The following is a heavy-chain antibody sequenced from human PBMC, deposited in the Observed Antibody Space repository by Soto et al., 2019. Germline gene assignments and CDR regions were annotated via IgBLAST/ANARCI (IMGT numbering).Heavy chain of an antibody. Sequence: PGGSLRLSCEAPGFTFSTFWMHWVRQAPGKGLVWVSRINSDGSSTNYADSVKGRVTISRDNAKNMLYLQMNSLRAEDTAVYYCARDFEYWGQGTLVTVSS. CDR1: GFTFSTFW. J-gene: IGHJ4*02. CDR2: INSDGSST. V-gene: IGHV3-74*01. CDR3: ARDFEY.